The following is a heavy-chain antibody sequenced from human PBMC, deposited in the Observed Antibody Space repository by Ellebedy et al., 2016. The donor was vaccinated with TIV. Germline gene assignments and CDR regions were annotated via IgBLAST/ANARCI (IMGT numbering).Heavy chain of an antibody. CDR2: MNPNSGNT. D-gene: IGHD4-17*01. CDR1: GYTFTGYY. J-gene: IGHJ2*01. V-gene: IGHV1-8*02. Sequence: ASVKVSXXASGYTFTGYYMHWVRQAPGQGLEWMGWMNPNSGNTGYAQKFQGRVTMTRKTSISTAYMELSSLRSEDTAVYYCARYPRTTVTTESENWYFDLWGRGTLVTVSS. CDR3: ARYPRTTVTTESENWYFDL.